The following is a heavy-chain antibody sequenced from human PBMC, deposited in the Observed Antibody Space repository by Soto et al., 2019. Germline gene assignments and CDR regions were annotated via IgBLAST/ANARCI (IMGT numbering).Heavy chain of an antibody. Sequence: GGSLRLSCVASGFTFRDYNMDWVRQAPGKGLEWVAYISTISSSIYYADSVKGRFTISRGNAKNSLYLQMNSLSDEDTAVYYCARDGGRNGNIDYWGQGTLVTVSS. CDR2: ISTISSSI. CDR1: GFTFRDYN. V-gene: IGHV3-48*02. D-gene: IGHD3-16*01. CDR3: ARDGGRNGNIDY. J-gene: IGHJ4*02.